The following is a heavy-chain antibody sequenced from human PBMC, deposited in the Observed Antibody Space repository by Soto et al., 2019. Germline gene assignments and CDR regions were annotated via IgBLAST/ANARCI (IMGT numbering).Heavy chain of an antibody. J-gene: IGHJ5*02. CDR3: VRGVWENPPVFAS. CDR2: INPKNGDT. CDR1: GYTFIGYY. Sequence: QVQLLQSGAEVKKPGTSVKVSCKASGYTFIGYYMHWVRQAPGQGFEWMGWINPKNGDTKYIQKFEGRVTMTSDASISTVHMELSRLTSDDTAVYYCVRGVWENPPVFASWGQGTLVTVSS. D-gene: IGHD1-26*01. V-gene: IGHV1-2*02.